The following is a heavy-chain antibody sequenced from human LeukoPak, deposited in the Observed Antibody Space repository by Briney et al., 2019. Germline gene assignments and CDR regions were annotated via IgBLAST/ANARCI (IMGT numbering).Heavy chain of an antibody. D-gene: IGHD3-3*01. Sequence: GGSLRLSCAASGFTFDDYAMHWARHAPGKGLEWVSLISGDGGSTYYADSVKGRFTISRDNSKNSLYLQMNSLRTEDTALYYCAKGLHITIFGVAHPPDYWGQGTLVTVSS. V-gene: IGHV3-43*02. CDR1: GFTFDDYA. J-gene: IGHJ4*02. CDR2: ISGDGGST. CDR3: AKGLHITIFGVAHPPDY.